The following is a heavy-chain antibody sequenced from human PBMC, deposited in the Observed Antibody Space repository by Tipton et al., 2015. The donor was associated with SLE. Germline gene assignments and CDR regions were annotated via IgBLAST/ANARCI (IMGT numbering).Heavy chain of an antibody. Sequence: TLSLTCPVSGASIRSGHHYWNWIRQPAGKGLEWIGRMFPSGATNYNPSLKSRVTISLDAPKNQFSLILDSVTAADTAVYYCARQGPEGIAAAGTRAFDIWGQGTMVTVSS. CDR1: GASIRSGHHY. D-gene: IGHD6-13*01. J-gene: IGHJ3*02. CDR2: MFPSGAT. CDR3: ARQGPEGIAAAGTRAFDI. V-gene: IGHV4-61*02.